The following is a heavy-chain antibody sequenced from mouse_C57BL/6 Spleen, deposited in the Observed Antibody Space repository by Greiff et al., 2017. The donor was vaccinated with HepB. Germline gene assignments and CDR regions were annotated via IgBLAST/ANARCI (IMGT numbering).Heavy chain of an antibody. CDR2: IYPGSGST. Sequence: QVQLKQPGAELVKPGASVKMSCKASGYTFTSYWITWVKQRPGQGLEWIGDIYPGSGSTNYNEKFKSKATLTVDTSSSTAYMQLSSLTSEDSAVYYCARWGHSSGYGYAMDYWGQGTSVTVSS. J-gene: IGHJ4*01. CDR1: GYTFTSYW. V-gene: IGHV1-55*01. CDR3: ARWGHSSGYGYAMDY. D-gene: IGHD3-2*02.